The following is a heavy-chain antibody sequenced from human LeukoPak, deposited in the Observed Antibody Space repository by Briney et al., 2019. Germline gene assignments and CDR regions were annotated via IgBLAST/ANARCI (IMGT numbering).Heavy chain of an antibody. CDR2: INPNSGGT. J-gene: IGHJ5*02. V-gene: IGHV1-2*02. CDR3: ARDRRSRTSSPDLEFDP. Sequence: ASVKVSCKASGYTFTGYYMRWVRQAPGQGLEWMGWINPNSGGTNYAQKFQGRVTMTRDTFISTAYMELSRLRSDDTAVYYCARDRRSRTSSPDLEFDPWGQGTLVTVSS. D-gene: IGHD2-2*01. CDR1: GYTFTGYY.